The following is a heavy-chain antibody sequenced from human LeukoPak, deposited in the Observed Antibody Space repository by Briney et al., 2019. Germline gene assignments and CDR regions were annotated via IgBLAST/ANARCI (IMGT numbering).Heavy chain of an antibody. CDR1: GGTFSSYA. CDR3: ARDWGVGLRYYYYYMDV. Sequence: GASVKVSCKASGGTFSSYAISWVRQAPGQGLEWMGRIIPIFGTANYAQKFQGRVTITTDESTSTAYMELSSLRSEDTAAYYCARDWGVGLRYYYYYMDVWGKGTTVTVSS. CDR2: IIPIFGTA. J-gene: IGHJ6*03. V-gene: IGHV1-69*05. D-gene: IGHD3-16*01.